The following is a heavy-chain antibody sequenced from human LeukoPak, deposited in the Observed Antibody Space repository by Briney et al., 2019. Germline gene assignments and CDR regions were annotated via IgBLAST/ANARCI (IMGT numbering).Heavy chain of an antibody. D-gene: IGHD2-2*02. CDR1: GYSFTSYG. CDR2: IGPYSGNT. CDR3: ARLYCSTTTCYNFWFDH. J-gene: IGHJ5*02. Sequence: ASVKVSCKASGYSFTSYGISWVRQAPGQGPEWMGWIGPYSGNTDLAQKFQGRVTMTTHTSTSTAYMELRSLRSDDTAVYYCARLYCSTTTCYNFWFDHWGQGTLVTVSS. V-gene: IGHV1-18*01.